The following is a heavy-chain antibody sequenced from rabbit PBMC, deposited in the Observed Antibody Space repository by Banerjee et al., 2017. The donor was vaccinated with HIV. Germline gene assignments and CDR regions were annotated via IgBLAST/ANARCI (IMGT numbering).Heavy chain of an antibody. J-gene: IGHJ2*01. CDR3: ARSMGYDDYGYYLL. V-gene: IGHV1S40*01. D-gene: IGHD2-1*01. CDR2: IYGGSSGGT. Sequence: QSLEESGGDLVKPGASLTLTCTASGFSFSSNYYMCWVRQAPGKGLEWIACIYGGSSGGTYYASCAKGRFTVSKTSSTTVTLQMTSLTAADTATYFCARSMGYDDYGYYLLWGQGTLVTVS. CDR1: GFSFSSNYY.